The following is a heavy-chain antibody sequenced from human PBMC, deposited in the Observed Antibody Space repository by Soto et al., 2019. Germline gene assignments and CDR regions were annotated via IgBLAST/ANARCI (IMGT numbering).Heavy chain of an antibody. J-gene: IGHJ4*02. CDR3: ARDLKNYDFWSGYWDY. Sequence: ASVKVSCKASGYTFTSYGISWVRQAPGQGLEWMGWISAYNGNTNYAQKLQGRVTMTTDTSTSTAYMEVRSLRSDDTAVYYCARDLKNYDFWSGYWDYWGQGTLVTVSS. V-gene: IGHV1-18*01. D-gene: IGHD3-3*01. CDR1: GYTFTSYG. CDR2: ISAYNGNT.